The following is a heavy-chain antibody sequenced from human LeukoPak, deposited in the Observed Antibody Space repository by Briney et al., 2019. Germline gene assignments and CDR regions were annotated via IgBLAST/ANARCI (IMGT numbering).Heavy chain of an antibody. J-gene: IGHJ4*02. CDR1: GYTFTNYG. D-gene: IGHD4-17*01. CDR2: ISAYNGYT. CDR3: ARSLPGHGARGPFDH. V-gene: IGHV1-18*01. Sequence: GASVKVSCKASGYTFTNYGISWVRQAPGQGLEGMGWISAYNGYTNYAQKFQDRVTIRTDTSTNTVYMELRSLRSADTAVYYCARSLPGHGARGPFDHWGQGTLVTVSS.